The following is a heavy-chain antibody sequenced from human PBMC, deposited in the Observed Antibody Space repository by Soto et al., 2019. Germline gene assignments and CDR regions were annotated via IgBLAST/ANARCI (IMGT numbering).Heavy chain of an antibody. Sequence: SETLSLTCTVSGGSISNYYWSWIRQPPGKGLEWIGYISYSGGTNYNPSLKSRVTISLDTSENQFSLKLSSVTAADTAVYYCARNLCGGGSCYYFDYWGQGTLVTVSS. CDR1: GGSISNYY. CDR2: ISYSGGT. J-gene: IGHJ4*02. D-gene: IGHD2-15*01. V-gene: IGHV4-59*08. CDR3: ARNLCGGGSCYYFDY.